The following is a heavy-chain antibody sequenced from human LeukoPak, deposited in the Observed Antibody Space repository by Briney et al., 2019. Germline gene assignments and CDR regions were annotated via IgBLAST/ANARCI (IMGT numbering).Heavy chain of an antibody. J-gene: IGHJ3*01. Sequence: GGSLRLSCAASGFTFSGYSMIWVRQAPGKGLEWVANIKQDGSVKYYVDSVSGRFTISRDNAKNLLYLQMNSLRDEDTAVYYCVRDSGGYSSVWYDAFDVWGRGTKVTVSS. CDR2: IKQDGSVK. CDR1: GFTFSGYS. V-gene: IGHV3-7*01. D-gene: IGHD6-19*01. CDR3: VRDSGGYSSVWYDAFDV.